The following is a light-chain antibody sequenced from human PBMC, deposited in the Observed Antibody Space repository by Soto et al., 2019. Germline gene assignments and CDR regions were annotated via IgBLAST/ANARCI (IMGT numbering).Light chain of an antibody. CDR2: GAS. Sequence: EIVLPQSPATLSLSPWEGATLSCRASQSVSSTFLAWYQQKPGQAPRLLIYGASSRATGIPDRFSGSGSGTDFTLTISRLEPEDFAVYYCQQYGSSGTFGQGTKVDIK. J-gene: IGKJ1*01. CDR1: QSVSSTF. V-gene: IGKV3-20*01. CDR3: QQYGSSGT.